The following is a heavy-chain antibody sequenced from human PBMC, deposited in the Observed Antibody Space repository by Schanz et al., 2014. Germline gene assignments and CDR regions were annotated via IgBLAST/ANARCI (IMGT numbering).Heavy chain of an antibody. D-gene: IGHD1-26*01. V-gene: IGHV4-31*03. J-gene: IGHJ5*02. CDR3: ARVPEPGWFDP. Sequence: QVQLQESGPGLVEPSQTLSLTCTVSGDSISSAYWSWLRQHPGKGLEWIGFIYYRGNTYYNPSLKSRVSISLDPSKTQFFLNLNSLTAADTAVYYCARVPEPGWFDPWGQGTLVTVSS. CDR1: GDSISSAY. CDR2: IYYRGNT.